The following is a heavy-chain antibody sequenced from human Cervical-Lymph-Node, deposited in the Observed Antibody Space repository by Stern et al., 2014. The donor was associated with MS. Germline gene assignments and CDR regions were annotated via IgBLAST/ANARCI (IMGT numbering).Heavy chain of an antibody. Sequence: QVQLVQSGSELKKPGASVKVSCKASGYTFTRNAMNWVRQAPGQRLEWMGWINTNTGNTTYAQGFTGRFVFALDTSVSTAYLKISSLKAEDTAIYYCARVKPAAILDYWGQGTLVTVSS. V-gene: IGHV7-4-1*02. D-gene: IGHD2-2*01. J-gene: IGHJ4*02. CDR1: GYTFTRNA. CDR2: INTNTGNT. CDR3: ARVKPAAILDY.